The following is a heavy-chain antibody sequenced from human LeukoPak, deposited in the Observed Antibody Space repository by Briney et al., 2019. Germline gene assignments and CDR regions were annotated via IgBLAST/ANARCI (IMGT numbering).Heavy chain of an antibody. J-gene: IGHJ5*02. V-gene: IGHV1-8*03. CDR2: MNPNSGNT. D-gene: IGHD4-11*01. CDR3: ARGLLSFMRSDYSNYWDNWFDP. CDR1: GYTFTSYY. Sequence: ASVKVSCKASGYTFTSYYMHWVRQAPGQGLEWMGWMNPNSGNTGYAQKFQGRVTITRNTSISTAYMELSSLRSEDTAVYYCARGLLSFMRSDYSNYWDNWFDPWGQGTLVTVSS.